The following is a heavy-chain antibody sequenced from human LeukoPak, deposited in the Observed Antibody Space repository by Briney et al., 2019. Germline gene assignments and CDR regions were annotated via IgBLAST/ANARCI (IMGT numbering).Heavy chain of an antibody. CDR2: ISSSGNNA. J-gene: IGHJ4*02. D-gene: IGHD3-9*01. CDR1: GFTFRDAA. Sequence: GGSLRLSCAVSGFTFRDAAMTWVRQAPGKGLEWVSLISSSGNNAYYADSVKGRFTISRDNSKNTLSLQMNSLRAEDTAVYYCAKDVSYYDILTDLDKGYFDYWGQGTLVTVSS. V-gene: IGHV3-23*01. CDR3: AKDVSYYDILTDLDKGYFDY.